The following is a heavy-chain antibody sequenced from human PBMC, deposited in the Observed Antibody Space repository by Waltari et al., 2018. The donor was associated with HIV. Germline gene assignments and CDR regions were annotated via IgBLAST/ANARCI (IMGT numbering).Heavy chain of an antibody. D-gene: IGHD4-17*01. J-gene: IGHJ5*02. CDR3: VRGSLMTTAAP. CDR1: GFNVSSDY. V-gene: IGHV3-53*03. CDR2: VPTTGADR. Sequence: EVQLVESGGGLFRPGGSLRLSCVVSGFNVSSDYMTWVRQPPGKGLDWVATRYVPTTGADRFYAPSVKGRFTISRDNSENTLYLQMSGLRAEDTAVYYCVRGSLMTTAAPWGQGTLVTVSS.